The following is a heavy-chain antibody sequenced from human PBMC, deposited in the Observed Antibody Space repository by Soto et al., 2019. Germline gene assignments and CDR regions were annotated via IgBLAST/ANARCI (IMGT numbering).Heavy chain of an antibody. D-gene: IGHD1-1*01. J-gene: IGHJ6*02. CDR3: EGTGGEYYYYYGMDV. CDR2: IKGKMNGGKK. CDR1: GFTFSNAW. Sequence: PGGSLRLSWAASGFTFSNAWMGGVRQAPGKGLEWVGRIKGKMNGGKKDSAQPGKGRLTTSRDDPKNTLYLKMKSLNTEDTAVYYCEGTGGEYYYYYGMDVWGQGTTVTVSS. V-gene: IGHV3-15*01.